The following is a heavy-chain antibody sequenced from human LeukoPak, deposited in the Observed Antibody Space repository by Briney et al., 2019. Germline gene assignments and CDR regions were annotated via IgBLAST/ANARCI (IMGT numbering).Heavy chain of an antibody. D-gene: IGHD3-22*01. CDR2: IYHSGST. J-gene: IGHJ4*02. V-gene: IGHV4-30-2*01. CDR3: ARPRGFTTIFDY. Sequence: SETLSLTCAVSGGSISSGGYSWSWIRQPPGKGLEWIGYIYHSGSTYYNPSLKSRVTILVDRSKNQFSLKLSSVTAADTAVYYCARPRGFTTIFDYWGQGTLVTVSS. CDR1: GGSISSGGYS.